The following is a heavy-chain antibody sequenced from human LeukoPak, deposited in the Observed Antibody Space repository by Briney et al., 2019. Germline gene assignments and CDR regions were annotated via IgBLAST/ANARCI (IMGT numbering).Heavy chain of an antibody. D-gene: IGHD4-23*01. CDR3: ARVGLRWRPYWFDP. Sequence: GGSLRLSCAASGFTFSSYWMSWVRQAPGKGLEGVANIKQDGSEKYYVDSVKGRFTISRDDAKNSLYLQMNSLRAEDTAVYYCARVGLRWRPYWFDPWGQGTLVTVSS. J-gene: IGHJ5*02. CDR1: GFTFSSYW. V-gene: IGHV3-7*01. CDR2: IKQDGSEK.